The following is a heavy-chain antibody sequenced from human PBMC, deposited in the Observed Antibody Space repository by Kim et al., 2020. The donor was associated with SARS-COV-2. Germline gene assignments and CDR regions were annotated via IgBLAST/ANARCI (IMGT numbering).Heavy chain of an antibody. J-gene: IGHJ4*02. V-gene: IGHV3-30*02. Sequence: DRNTTYSADAMEARLPISRDNSKNTLYLQMNSLRAEDTAVYYWAILSGPDYWGQGTLVPVSS. D-gene: IGHD3-10*01. CDR2: DRNTT. CDR3: AILSGPDY.